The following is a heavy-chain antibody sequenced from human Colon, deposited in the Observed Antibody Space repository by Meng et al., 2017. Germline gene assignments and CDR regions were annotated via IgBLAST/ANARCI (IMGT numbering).Heavy chain of an antibody. CDR1: GGSISSYNW. CDR3: ARHGGWHFDY. Sequence: LLEAGAPGVVAPSAPLFLCCASSGGSISSYNWWSWVRQPPGKGLDWIGQIDLGGTPYYTPSLESRVIMSLDKSKNQLSLRLTSVAAADTAVYYCARHGGWHFDYWGQGALVTVSS. V-gene: IGHV4-4*02. J-gene: IGHJ4*02. CDR2: IDLGGTP. D-gene: IGHD6-19*01.